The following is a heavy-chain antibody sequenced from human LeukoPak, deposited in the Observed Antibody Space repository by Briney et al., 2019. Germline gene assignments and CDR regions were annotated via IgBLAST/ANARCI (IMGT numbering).Heavy chain of an antibody. V-gene: IGHV3-64D*06. CDR3: ASDREYYYGSGSFDY. CDR2: ISSNGGST. J-gene: IGHJ4*02. CDR1: GFTFSSYA. Sequence: PGGSLRLSCSASGFTFSSYAMHWVRQAPGKGLEYVSAISSNGGSTYYADSVKGRFTISRDNSKNTLYLQMSSLRAEDTAVYYCASDREYYYGSGSFDYWGQGTLVTVSS. D-gene: IGHD3-10*01.